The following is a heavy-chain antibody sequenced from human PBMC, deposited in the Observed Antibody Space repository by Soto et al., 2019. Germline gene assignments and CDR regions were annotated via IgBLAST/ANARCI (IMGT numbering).Heavy chain of an antibody. D-gene: IGHD6-13*01. CDR3: ARGAIAAQAFDS. V-gene: IGHV4-59*13. J-gene: IGHJ4*02. CDR2: IYYSGST. CDR1: GGSISSYY. Sequence: SETLSLSWTVSGGSISSYYWSWIRQPPGKELEWIGYIYYSGSTNYNPSLKSRVTISADTSKNQFSLKLRSVTAADTAVYYCARGAIAAQAFDSWGQGTLVTVSS.